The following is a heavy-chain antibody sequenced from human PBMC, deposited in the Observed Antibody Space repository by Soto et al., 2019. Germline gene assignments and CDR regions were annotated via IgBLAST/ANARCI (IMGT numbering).Heavy chain of an antibody. CDR1: GGSISSYY. CDR3: ARGGVIVRADY. V-gene: IGHV4-59*01. D-gene: IGHD3-10*01. J-gene: IGHJ4*02. Sequence: PSEILSLTCTVSGGSISSYYWSWIRQPPGKGLEWIGYIYYSGSTNYNPSLKSRVTISVDTSKNQFSLKLSSVTAADTAVYYCARGGVIVRADYWGQGTLVTVSS. CDR2: IYYSGST.